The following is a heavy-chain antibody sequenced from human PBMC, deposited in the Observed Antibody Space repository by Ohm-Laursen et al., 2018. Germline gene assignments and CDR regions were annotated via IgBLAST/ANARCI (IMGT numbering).Heavy chain of an antibody. CDR1: GYTFTSYD. V-gene: IGHV1-8*01. D-gene: IGHD6-19*01. CDR2: MNPNSGNT. CDR3: ARGARIAVAGTVGYAFDI. J-gene: IGHJ3*02. Sequence: SVKVSCKASGYTFTSYDINWVRQATGHGLEWMGWMNPNSGNTGYAQKFQGRVTMTRNTSISTAYMELNSLRSEDTAVYYCARGARIAVAGTVGYAFDIWGQGTMVTVSS.